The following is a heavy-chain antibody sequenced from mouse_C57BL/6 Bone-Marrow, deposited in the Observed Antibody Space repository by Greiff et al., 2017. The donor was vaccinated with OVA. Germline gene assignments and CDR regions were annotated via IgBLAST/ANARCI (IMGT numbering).Heavy chain of an antibody. J-gene: IGHJ4*01. V-gene: IGHV1-52*01. D-gene: IGHD2-1*01. CDR3: ARGGYYVEAMDY. CDR1: GYTFTSYW. CDR2: IDPSDSET. Sequence: QVQLKESGAELARPGASVKLSCKASGYTFTSYWMHWVKQRPIQGLEWIGNIDPSDSETHYNQKFKDKATLTVDKSSSTAYMQLSSLTSEDSAVYYCARGGYYVEAMDYWGQGTSVTVSS.